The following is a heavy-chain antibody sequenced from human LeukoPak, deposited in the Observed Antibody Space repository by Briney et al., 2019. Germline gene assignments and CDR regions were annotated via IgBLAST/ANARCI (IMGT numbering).Heavy chain of an antibody. D-gene: IGHD1-26*01. CDR3: AKEFSGSYYEGEFDY. CDR1: GFTFSSYG. Sequence: PGGSLRLSCAASGFTFSSYGMHWVRQAPGKGLEWVAVISYDGSNKYYADSVKGRFTISRDNSKNTLYLQMNSLRAEDTAVYYCAKEFSGSYYEGEFDYWGQGTLVTVSS. CDR2: ISYDGSNK. V-gene: IGHV3-30*18. J-gene: IGHJ4*02.